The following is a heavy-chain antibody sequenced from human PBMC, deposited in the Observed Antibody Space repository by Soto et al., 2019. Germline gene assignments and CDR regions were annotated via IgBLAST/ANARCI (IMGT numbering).Heavy chain of an antibody. CDR3: ARGPLRGTSSYYMDV. Sequence: PSETLSLTCVVYRGSLSGYYWSWIRQPPGKGLEWIGEINHSGSTHYSPSLKSRVTMSVDTSKNHFSVKLTSVAAAVTSSYYFARGPLRGTSSYYMDVWATGTTVTVSS. J-gene: IGHJ6*03. D-gene: IGHD1-1*01. CDR2: INHSGST. V-gene: IGHV4-34*01. CDR1: RGSLSGYY.